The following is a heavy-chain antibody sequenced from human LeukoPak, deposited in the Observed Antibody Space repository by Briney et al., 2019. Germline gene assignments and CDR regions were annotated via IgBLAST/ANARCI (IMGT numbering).Heavy chain of an antibody. Sequence: GGSLRLSCSASGFPFNTYAIHWVRQAPGKGLEYVAGISSNGDNTDFADSAKGRFTISRDNSKSTLFLQMNSLRAEDTAVYYCARAVGIAVNYFDYWGQGTLVTVSS. D-gene: IGHD6-19*01. CDR1: GFPFNTYA. CDR3: ARAVGIAVNYFDY. CDR2: ISSNGDNT. V-gene: IGHV3-64*04. J-gene: IGHJ4*02.